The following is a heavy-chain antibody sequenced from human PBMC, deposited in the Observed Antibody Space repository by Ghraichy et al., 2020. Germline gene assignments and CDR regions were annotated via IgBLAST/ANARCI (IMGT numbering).Heavy chain of an antibody. Sequence: ESLNISCAASGFTFTPYTMNWVRQAPGKGLEWVSSISPSSGSIYYADSVKGRFTISRDNAQNSLYLQMNSLRAEDTAVYYCASEAPAAATGYWGQGTLVTVSS. CDR1: GFTFTPYT. J-gene: IGHJ4*02. V-gene: IGHV3-21*04. D-gene: IGHD6-13*01. CDR3: ASEAPAAATGY. CDR2: ISPSSGSI.